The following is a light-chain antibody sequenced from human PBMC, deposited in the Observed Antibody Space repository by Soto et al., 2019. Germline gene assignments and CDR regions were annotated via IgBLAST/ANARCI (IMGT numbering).Light chain of an antibody. CDR1: SSDVGSYGL. V-gene: IGLV2-23*01. Sequence: QSALTQPASVSGSPGQSITISCTGTSSDVGSYGLVSWYQRHPGKAPRLIIYEGSERPSGVSYRFSGSKSGNTASLTISGLRPEDEADYYCSSYAGNSNVLFGGGTKLTVL. J-gene: IGLJ2*01. CDR3: SSYAGNSNVL. CDR2: EGS.